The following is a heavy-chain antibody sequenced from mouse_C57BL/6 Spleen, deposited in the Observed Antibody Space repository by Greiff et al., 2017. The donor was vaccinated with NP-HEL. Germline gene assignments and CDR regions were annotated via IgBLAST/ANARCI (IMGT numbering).Heavy chain of an antibody. J-gene: IGHJ1*03. D-gene: IGHD1-1*01. CDR3: ARSESTTVVGYFDV. Sequence: QVQLQQSGAELVRPGASVKLSCKASGYTFTDYYINWVKQRPGQGLEWIARIYPGSGNTYYNEKFKGKATLTAEKSSSTAYMQLSSLTSEDSAVYFCARSESTTVVGYFDVWGTGTTVTVSS. V-gene: IGHV1-76*01. CDR2: IYPGSGNT. CDR1: GYTFTDYY.